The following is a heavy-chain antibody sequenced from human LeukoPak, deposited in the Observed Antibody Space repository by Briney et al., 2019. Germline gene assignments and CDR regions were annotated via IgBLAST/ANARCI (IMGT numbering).Heavy chain of an antibody. J-gene: IGHJ4*02. CDR2: IYSGGST. D-gene: IGHD3-10*01. CDR1: GFTVSSNY. V-gene: IGHV3-53*01. CDR3: ARSGFRGVIVGFDY. Sequence: GGSLRLSCAASGFTVSSNYMSWVRQAPGKGLEWVSVIYSGGSTYYADSVKGRFTISRDNSKNTLYLQMNSLRAEDTAVYYCARSGFRGVIVGFDYWGQGTLVTVSS.